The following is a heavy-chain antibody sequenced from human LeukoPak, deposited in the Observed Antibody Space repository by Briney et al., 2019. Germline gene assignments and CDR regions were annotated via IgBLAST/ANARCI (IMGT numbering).Heavy chain of an antibody. J-gene: IGHJ4*02. D-gene: IGHD5-12*01. Sequence: GGSLRLSCAASGFTLSSYEMNWVRQAPGKGLEWVSYISSSGSTKYYADSVKGRFTISRDNAKNSLYLQMNSLRAEDTAVYYCGRGGMGEYTGYDDFWGQGTLVTVSS. CDR2: ISSSGSTK. CDR1: GFTLSSYE. CDR3: GRGGMGEYTGYDDF. V-gene: IGHV3-48*03.